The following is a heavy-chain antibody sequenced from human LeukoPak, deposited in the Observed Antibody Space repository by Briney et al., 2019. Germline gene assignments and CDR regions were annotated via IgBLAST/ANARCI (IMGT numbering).Heavy chain of an antibody. V-gene: IGHV3-53*04. CDR3: ARDRVGRGYWYFDL. Sequence: GGSLRLSCAASGFTVSSNYMSWVRQAPGKGLEWVSVIYSGGSAYYADSVKGRFTISRHNSKNTLYLQMNSLRAEDTAVYYCARDRVGRGYWYFDLWGRGTLVTVSS. CDR1: GFTVSSNY. CDR2: IYSGGSA. D-gene: IGHD2-15*01. J-gene: IGHJ2*01.